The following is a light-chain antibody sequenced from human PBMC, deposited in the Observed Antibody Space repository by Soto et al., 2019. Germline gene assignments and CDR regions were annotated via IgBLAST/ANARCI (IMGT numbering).Light chain of an antibody. CDR2: DAS. J-gene: IGKJ5*01. CDR3: QQRRSWPPTIN. Sequence: DIVLTQSPPTLSLSQVERASLSFIASQSVSTYLAWYQQRPGQAPRLLIYDASYRATDIPPRFSGSGSGTDFTLTIRRLEPEDFAVYYCQQRRSWPPTINCGQGKRRAIK. CDR1: QSVSTY. V-gene: IGKV3-11*01.